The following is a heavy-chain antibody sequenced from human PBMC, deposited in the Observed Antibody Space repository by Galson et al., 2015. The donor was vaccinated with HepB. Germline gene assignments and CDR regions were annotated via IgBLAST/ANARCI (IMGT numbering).Heavy chain of an antibody. Sequence: ETLSLTCTVSGGSISSYYWSWIRQPPGKGLEWIGYIYYSGSTNYNPSLKSRVTISVDTSKNQFSLKLSSVTAADTAVYYCARAGAGYSFDYWGQGTLVTVSS. J-gene: IGHJ4*02. V-gene: IGHV4-59*01. CDR3: ARAGAGYSFDY. CDR2: IYYSGST. CDR1: GGSISSYY. D-gene: IGHD6-19*01.